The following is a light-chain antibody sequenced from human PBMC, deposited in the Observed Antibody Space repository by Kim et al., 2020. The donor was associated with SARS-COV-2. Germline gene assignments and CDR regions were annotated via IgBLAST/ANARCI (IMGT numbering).Light chain of an antibody. J-gene: IGKJ1*01. CDR3: QQYGSSPRM. V-gene: IGKV3-20*01. Sequence: EIVLTQSPGTLSLSPGERATLSCRASQSVSSTYLAWYQQKSGQAPRLLFYATSSRATGIPARFSGSGSGTDFTLTISGLEPEDFAVYYCQQYGSSPRMFGQGTKVDIK. CDR2: ATS. CDR1: QSVSSTY.